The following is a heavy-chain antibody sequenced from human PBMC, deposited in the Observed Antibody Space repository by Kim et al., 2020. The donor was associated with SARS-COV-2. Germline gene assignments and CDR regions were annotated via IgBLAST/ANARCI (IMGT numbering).Heavy chain of an antibody. CDR3: ARGSLRGYSGYDHFDY. D-gene: IGHD5-12*01. Sequence: GGSLRLSCAASGFTFSSYAMHWVRQAPGKGLERVAVISYDGSNKYYADSVKGRFTISRDNSKNTLYLQMNSLRAEDTAVYYCARGSLRGYSGYDHFDYWGQGTLVTVSS. CDR2: ISYDGSNK. J-gene: IGHJ4*02. V-gene: IGHV3-30*04. CDR1: GFTFSSYA.